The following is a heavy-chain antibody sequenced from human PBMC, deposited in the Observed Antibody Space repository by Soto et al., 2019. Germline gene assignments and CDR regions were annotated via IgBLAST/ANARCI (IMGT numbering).Heavy chain of an antibody. D-gene: IGHD6-19*01. CDR1: GFTFDAYA. V-gene: IGHV3-9*01. CDR3: TCSEPYNSGWYGYFQQ. CDR2: INWNSGDI. J-gene: IGHJ1*01. Sequence: EVQLVESGGGLVQPGRSLRLSCAASGFTFDAYAMHWVRQAPGKGLEWVSSINWNSGDIGYADSVKGRFTISRDNAKKSPYVQMNSLRPEDTALYYCTCSEPYNSGWYGYFQQWGQGTLVTVSS.